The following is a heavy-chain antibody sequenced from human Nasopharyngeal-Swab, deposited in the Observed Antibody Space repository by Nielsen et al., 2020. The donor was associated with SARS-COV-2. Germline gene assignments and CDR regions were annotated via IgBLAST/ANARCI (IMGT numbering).Heavy chain of an antibody. Sequence: ASVKVSCKASGYTFTDFDINWVRQAPGQGLEWMGRINPDTGVTIYAQNFQGRVTMTRDTSIRTAYMELSRLTSGDTAVYYCAGMIIANDAFDIWGQGTMVTVSS. CDR3: AGMIIANDAFDI. CDR1: GYTFTDFD. V-gene: IGHV1-2*06. J-gene: IGHJ3*02. D-gene: IGHD3-22*01. CDR2: INPDTGVT.